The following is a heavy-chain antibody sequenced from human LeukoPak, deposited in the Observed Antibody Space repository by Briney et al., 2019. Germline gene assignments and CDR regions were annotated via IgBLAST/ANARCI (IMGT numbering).Heavy chain of an antibody. D-gene: IGHD6-13*01. J-gene: IGHJ6*03. CDR3: ARHGDSSREYYYYYMDV. Sequence: SETLSLTCAVYGGSFSDYYWSWIRQPPGKGLEWIGEINHSGSTNYNPSLKSRVTISIATSKNQFSLKLSSVTAADTAVYYCARHGDSSREYYYYYMDVWGKGTTVTISS. CDR2: INHSGST. CDR1: GGSFSDYY. V-gene: IGHV4-34*01.